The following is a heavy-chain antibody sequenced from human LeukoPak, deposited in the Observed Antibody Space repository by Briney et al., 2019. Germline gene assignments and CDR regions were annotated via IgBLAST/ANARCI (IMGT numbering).Heavy chain of an antibody. D-gene: IGHD1-1*01. CDR3: AKKGMTTADFDS. V-gene: IGHV3-23*01. CDR2: ISASADTT. J-gene: IGHJ4*02. Sequence: GGSLRLSCVASGFTFSNFAMTWVRQAPGKGLEWVSVISASADTTYYADSVKGRFTISRDNSKDTLYLQMNSLRAEDSALYYCAKKGMTTADFDSWGQGTLVTVSS. CDR1: GFTFSNFA.